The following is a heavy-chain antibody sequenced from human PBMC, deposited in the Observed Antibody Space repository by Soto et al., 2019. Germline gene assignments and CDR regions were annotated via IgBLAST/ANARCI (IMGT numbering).Heavy chain of an antibody. D-gene: IGHD6-6*01. CDR1: GGSISSYY. Sequence: SATLSLTCTVSGGSISSYYWSWIRQPAGKGLEWIGRIYTSGSTNYNPSLKSRVTMSVDTSKNQFSLKLSSVTAADTAVYYCARDALGAARRISWWFDPWGQGTLVTVSS. CDR2: IYTSGST. J-gene: IGHJ5*02. V-gene: IGHV4-4*07. CDR3: ARDALGAARRISWWFDP.